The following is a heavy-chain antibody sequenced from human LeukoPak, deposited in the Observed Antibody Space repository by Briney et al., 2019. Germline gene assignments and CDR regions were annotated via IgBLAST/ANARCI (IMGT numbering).Heavy chain of an antibody. CDR1: GGSISSYY. CDR2: IYTSGST. CDR3: ARNEWLAQTDAFDI. D-gene: IGHD6-19*01. J-gene: IGHJ3*02. Sequence: KPSETLSLTCTVSGGSISSYYWSWIRQPAGQGLEWIGRIYTSGSTSYNPSLKSRVTMSVDTSKNQFSLKLSSVTAADTAVYYCARNEWLAQTDAFDIWGQGTMVTVSS. V-gene: IGHV4-4*07.